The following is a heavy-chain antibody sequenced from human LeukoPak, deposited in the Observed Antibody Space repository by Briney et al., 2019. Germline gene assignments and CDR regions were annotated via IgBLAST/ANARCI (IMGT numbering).Heavy chain of an antibody. J-gene: IGHJ4*02. CDR2: ISGSGGST. V-gene: IGHV3-23*01. CDR1: GFTFSSYA. CDR3: AKIGAGTFDY. D-gene: IGHD1-1*01. Sequence: PGGSLRLYCAASGFTFSSYAMSWVRQTPGKGLEWVSAISGSGGSTYYADSVKGRFTISRDNSKNTLYLQMNSLRAEDTAGYYCAKIGAGTFDYWGQGTLVTVSS.